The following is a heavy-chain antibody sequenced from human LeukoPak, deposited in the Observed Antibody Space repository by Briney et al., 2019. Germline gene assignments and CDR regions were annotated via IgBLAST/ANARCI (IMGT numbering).Heavy chain of an antibody. CDR3: AKGKRVGAPYYFES. V-gene: IGHV3-23*01. J-gene: IGHJ4*02. CDR2: MSGSGGKT. Sequence: HPGGSLTLSCAASGFTFSIYAMTGVRQAPGKGLEWVSAMSGSGGKTYYADSVKVRFTISRDSSQNTLYLQMNNLRADDTAVYYCAKGKRVGAPYYFESWGQGTLVTASS. D-gene: IGHD1-26*01. CDR1: GFTFSIYA.